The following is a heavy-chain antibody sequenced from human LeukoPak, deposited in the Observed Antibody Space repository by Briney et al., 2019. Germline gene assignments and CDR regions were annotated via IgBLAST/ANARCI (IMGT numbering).Heavy chain of an antibody. CDR2: ISSSGNTI. CDR1: GFTFSSYE. V-gene: IGHV3-48*03. J-gene: IGHJ4*02. Sequence: GGSLRLSCAASGFTFSSYEMNWVRQAPGKGLEWVSYISSSGNTIYYTDSVKGRFTISRDNAKNSLYLQMNSLRAEDTAVYYCARESSSLTSPDVDYWGQGTLVTV. CDR3: ARESSSLTSPDVDY. D-gene: IGHD6-13*01.